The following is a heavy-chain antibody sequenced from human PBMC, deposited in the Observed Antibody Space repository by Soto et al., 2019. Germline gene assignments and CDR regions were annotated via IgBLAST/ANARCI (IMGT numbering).Heavy chain of an antibody. CDR1: GYSISRGYY. CDR2: IHHRGNT. V-gene: IGHV4-38-2*02. J-gene: IGHJ4*02. D-gene: IGHD3-22*01. Sequence: SSETLSLTCVVSGYSISRGYYWGWIRQPPGKGLEWIGSIHHRGNTYYNPSLKRRVTISLDTSKNQFSLKLNSVTAADTAVYFCARDDFDSGGYSIDYWGQGTLVTVS. CDR3: ARDDFDSGGYSIDY.